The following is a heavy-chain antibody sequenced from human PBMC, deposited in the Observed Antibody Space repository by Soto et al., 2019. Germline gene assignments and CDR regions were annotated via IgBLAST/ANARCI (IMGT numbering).Heavy chain of an antibody. CDR3: TRGLGSLDPFDA. V-gene: IGHV3-23*01. D-gene: IGHD3-16*01. CDR2: VKGNGGST. J-gene: IGHJ3*01. Sequence: PGGSLRLSCAASGFIFNNYVMTWVRPAPGKGLEWVSGVKGNGGSTHYADSVKGRFTISRDDSKNALYLQMNSLRADDTAVYHCTRGLGSLDPFDAWGPGTRVTVSS. CDR1: GFIFNNYV.